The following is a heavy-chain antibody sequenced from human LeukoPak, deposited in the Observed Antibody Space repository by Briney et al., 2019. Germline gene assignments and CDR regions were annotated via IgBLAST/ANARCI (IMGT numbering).Heavy chain of an antibody. V-gene: IGHV3-74*01. CDR1: GFTFSNYW. Sequence: GGSLRLSCAASGFTFSNYWMHWVRQVPGKGLEWVSHIYSDGSNPSYADSVKGRFTISRDNAKNTLNLQIDSLRVGDTAVYYCARGRSSWYTDYWGQGALVTVTS. D-gene: IGHD6-13*01. J-gene: IGHJ4*02. CDR2: IYSDGSNP. CDR3: ARGRSSWYTDY.